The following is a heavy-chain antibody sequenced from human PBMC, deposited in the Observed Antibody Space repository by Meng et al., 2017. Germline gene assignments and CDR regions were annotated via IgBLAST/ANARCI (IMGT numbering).Heavy chain of an antibody. Sequence: QVRLGEAGAEVKKPGAPVKVSCKASGYTFTGYYMHWVRQAPGQGLEWMGRINPNSGGTNYAQKFQGRVTMTRDTSISTAYMELSRLRSDDTAVYYCARDYREYCSGGSCYYFDYWGQGTLVTVSS. D-gene: IGHD2-15*01. CDR1: GYTFTGYY. CDR2: INPNSGGT. J-gene: IGHJ4*02. V-gene: IGHV1-2*06. CDR3: ARDYREYCSGGSCYYFDY.